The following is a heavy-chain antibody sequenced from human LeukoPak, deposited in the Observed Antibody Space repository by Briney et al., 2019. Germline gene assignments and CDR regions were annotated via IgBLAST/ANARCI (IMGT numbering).Heavy chain of an antibody. CDR3: ASITMVRGVIFAFDI. CDR2: IYYSGST. V-gene: IGHV4-59*08. CDR1: GGSISSYY. J-gene: IGHJ3*02. D-gene: IGHD3-10*01. Sequence: SETLSLTCTVSGGSISSYYWSWIRQPPGKGLEWIGYIYYSGSTNYNPSLKSRVTISVDTPKNQFSLKLSSVTAADTAVYYCASITMVRGVIFAFDIWGQGTMVTVSS.